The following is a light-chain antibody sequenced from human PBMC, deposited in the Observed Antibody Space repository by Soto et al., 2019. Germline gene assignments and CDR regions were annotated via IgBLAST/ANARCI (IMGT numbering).Light chain of an antibody. V-gene: IGKV3-20*01. CDR1: QSVSDSY. Sequence: EIVLTQSPGTLSLSPGERATLSCRASQSVSDSYLAWYQQKPGQAPRLLIYGASRRATGIPDRFNGSGSGTDFTLTISRLEPEDFAVYYCQQYGSLWTFGQGTKVEIK. CDR2: GAS. CDR3: QQYGSLWT. J-gene: IGKJ1*01.